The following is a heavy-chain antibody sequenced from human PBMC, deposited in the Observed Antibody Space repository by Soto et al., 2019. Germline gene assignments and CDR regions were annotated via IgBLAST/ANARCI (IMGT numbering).Heavy chain of an antibody. V-gene: IGHV3-48*01. CDR1: GFTFSTYS. D-gene: IGHD6-19*01. Sequence: GGSLRLSCAASGFTFSTYSMNWVRQAPGKGLEWVSYISSSSSTIFYTDSVKGRFTVSRDNAKNSLYLQMNSLRAEDTAVYYCARGPMDSSGPTQYWGQGTLVTVSS. J-gene: IGHJ4*02. CDR2: ISSSSSTI. CDR3: ARGPMDSSGPTQY.